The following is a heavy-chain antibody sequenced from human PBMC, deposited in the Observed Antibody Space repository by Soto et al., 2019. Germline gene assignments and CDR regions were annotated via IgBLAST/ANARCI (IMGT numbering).Heavy chain of an antibody. CDR1: GYTFTSYA. V-gene: IGHV1-3*01. Sequence: ASVKVSCKASGYTFTSYAMHWVRQAPGQRLEWMGWINAGNGNTKYSQKFQGRVTITRDTSASTAYMELSSLRSEDTAVYYCARDPSGGDPRGYYYYYMDVWGKGTTVTVSS. CDR2: INAGNGNT. J-gene: IGHJ6*03. D-gene: IGHD4-17*01. CDR3: ARDPSGGDPRGYYYYYMDV.